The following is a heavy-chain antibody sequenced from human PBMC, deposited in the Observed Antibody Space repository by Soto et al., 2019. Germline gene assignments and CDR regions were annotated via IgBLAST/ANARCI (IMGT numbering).Heavy chain of an antibody. Sequence: ASVKVSCKASGYTFTSYGISWVRQAPGQGLEWMGWISAYNGNTNYAQKLQGRVTMTTDTSTSTAYMELGSLRSDDTAVYYCARGGGPPATLYAEKWFGELEVWARENWFDPWGQGTLVTVSS. CDR3: ARGGGPPATLYAEKWFGELEVWARENWFDP. D-gene: IGHD3-10*01. J-gene: IGHJ5*02. CDR1: GYTFTSYG. V-gene: IGHV1-18*01. CDR2: ISAYNGNT.